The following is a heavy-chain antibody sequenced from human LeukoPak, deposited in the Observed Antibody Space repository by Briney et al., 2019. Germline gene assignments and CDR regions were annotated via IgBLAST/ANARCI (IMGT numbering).Heavy chain of an antibody. CDR3: ARHDYGDYEPFDC. J-gene: IGHJ4*02. D-gene: IGHD4-17*01. CDR2: IYYSGST. CDR1: GGSFGSGDYY. Sequence: SETLSLTCTVSGGSFGSGDYYWGWIRQPPGKGLEWIGTIYYSGSTYYNTSLKSRVTISVDMSNNQFSLKLNSVTAADTAVYFCARHDYGDYEPFDCWGQGTLVTVSS. V-gene: IGHV4-39*01.